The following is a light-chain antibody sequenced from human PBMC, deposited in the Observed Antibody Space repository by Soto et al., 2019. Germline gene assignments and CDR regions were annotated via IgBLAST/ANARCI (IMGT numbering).Light chain of an antibody. CDR2: DAS. V-gene: IGKV3-11*01. Sequence: EIVLTQSPATLSLSPGESATLSCRASQSVSSYLAWYQQKPGQAPRLLIYDASNRATGIPARFSGSGSGTDFTLTISSLEPEDFAVYYCQQRSHWPPAFGQGTKVEIK. CDR3: QQRSHWPPA. J-gene: IGKJ2*01. CDR1: QSVSSY.